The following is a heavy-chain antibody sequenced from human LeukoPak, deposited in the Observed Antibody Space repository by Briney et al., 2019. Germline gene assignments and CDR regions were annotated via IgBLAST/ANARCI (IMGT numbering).Heavy chain of an antibody. CDR2: ISYDGSNK. CDR3: AKHYGLGSRVSAFDI. V-gene: IGHV3-30*18. Sequence: PGGSLRLSCAASGFTFSSYGMHWVRQAPGKGLEWVAVISYDGSNKYYADSVKGRFTISRDNSKNTLYLQMNSLRAEDTAVYYCAKHYGLGSRVSAFDIWGQGTMVTVSS. D-gene: IGHD3-10*01. J-gene: IGHJ3*02. CDR1: GFTFSSYG.